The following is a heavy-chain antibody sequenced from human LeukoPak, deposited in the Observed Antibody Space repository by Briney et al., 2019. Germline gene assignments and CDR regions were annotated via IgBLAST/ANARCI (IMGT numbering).Heavy chain of an antibody. Sequence: ASVKVSRKASGYTFTSYAMHWVRQAPGQRLEWMGWINAGNGNTKYSQKFQGRVTITRDTSASTAYMELSSLRSEDTAVYYCARVLEPSYYYYGMDVWGQGTTVTVSS. CDR2: INAGNGNT. CDR1: GYTFTSYA. D-gene: IGHD1-1*01. CDR3: ARVLEPSYYYYGMDV. J-gene: IGHJ6*02. V-gene: IGHV1-3*01.